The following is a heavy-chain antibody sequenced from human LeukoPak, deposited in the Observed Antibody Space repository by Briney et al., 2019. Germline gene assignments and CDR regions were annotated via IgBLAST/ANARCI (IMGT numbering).Heavy chain of an antibody. CDR1: GGSISTNEYY. Sequence: SETLSLTSTMSGGSISTNEYYWGWIRQPPGKGLEWIGSFGDGRQAFSNPSLKRRVTISVDTSKNQFSLRLSSVTAADTAMYYCGRHAPYSNYDLWGQGTLVTVSS. CDR2: FGDGRQA. V-gene: IGHV4-39*01. CDR3: GRHAPYSNYDL. D-gene: IGHD2/OR15-2a*01. J-gene: IGHJ5*02.